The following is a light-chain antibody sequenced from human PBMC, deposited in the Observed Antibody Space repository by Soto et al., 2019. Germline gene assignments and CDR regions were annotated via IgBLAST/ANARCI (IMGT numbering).Light chain of an antibody. CDR2: DDS. CDR1: NIGSKS. CDR3: QSYDSSLSGWV. V-gene: IGLV3-21*02. Sequence: SYELTQPPSVSVAPGQTARITCGGNNIGSKSVHWYQQKPGQAPVLVVYDDSDRPSGVPDRFSGSKSATSASLAITGLQAEDEADYYCQSYDSSLSGWVFGGGTKLTVL. J-gene: IGLJ3*02.